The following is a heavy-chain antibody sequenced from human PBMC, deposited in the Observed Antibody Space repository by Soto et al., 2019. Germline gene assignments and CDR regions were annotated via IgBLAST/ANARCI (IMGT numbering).Heavy chain of an antibody. V-gene: IGHV1-69*13. CDR1: GVTFSSYS. J-gene: IGHJ5*02. CDR3: ARDHSTSSYSWFDP. D-gene: IGHD6-6*01. Sequence: SVKVSCKASGVTFSSYSITWVRQAPGQGLEWIGGIIPIFGTADYAQKFQGRVTITADESTSTAYMELSSLSSEDTALYYCARDHSTSSYSWFDPWGQGTLVTVSS. CDR2: IIPIFGTA.